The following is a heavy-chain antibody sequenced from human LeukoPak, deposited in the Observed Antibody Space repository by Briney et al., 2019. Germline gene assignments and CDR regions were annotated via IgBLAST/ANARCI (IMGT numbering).Heavy chain of an antibody. CDR2: IRYDGSNK. D-gene: IGHD3-10*01. V-gene: IGHV3-30*02. Sequence: GGSLRLSCAASGFTFDDYTMHWVRQAPGKGLEWVAFIRYDGSNKYYADSVKGRFTISRDNSKNTLYLQMNSLRAEDTAVYYCAKDRTMVRGVIITYYYYYYMDVWGKGTTVTISS. J-gene: IGHJ6*03. CDR3: AKDRTMVRGVIITYYYYYYMDV. CDR1: GFTFDDYT.